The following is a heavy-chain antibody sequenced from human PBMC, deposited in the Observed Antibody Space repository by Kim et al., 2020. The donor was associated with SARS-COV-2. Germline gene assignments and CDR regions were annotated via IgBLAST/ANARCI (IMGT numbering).Heavy chain of an antibody. V-gene: IGHV3-23*01. D-gene: IGHD5-18*01. Sequence: GGSLRLSCAASGFPFGFYAMSWVRQAPGKGLEWVSTISNSGDNTHHADSVKGRFAISRDNSKNMLYLQMDSLRAEDTAVSYCVRDLTYSYSYWGQGTLVT. CDR2: ISNSGDNT. J-gene: IGHJ4*02. CDR3: VRDLTYSYSY. CDR1: GFPFGFYA.